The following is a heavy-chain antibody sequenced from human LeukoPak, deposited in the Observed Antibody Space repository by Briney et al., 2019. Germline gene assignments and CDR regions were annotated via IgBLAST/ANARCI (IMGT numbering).Heavy chain of an antibody. V-gene: IGHV3-74*01. D-gene: IGHD7-27*01. Sequence: PGGSLRLSCAASGFTFSSYWMHWVRQAPGKGLVWVSRINSDGSSTSYADSVKGRFTISRDNAKNTLYLQMNSLRAEDTAVYYCARDHWGIVENGYDYFYYDMDVWGKGTTVTVSS. J-gene: IGHJ6*03. CDR1: GFTFSSYW. CDR2: INSDGSST. CDR3: ARDHWGIVENGYDYFYYDMDV.